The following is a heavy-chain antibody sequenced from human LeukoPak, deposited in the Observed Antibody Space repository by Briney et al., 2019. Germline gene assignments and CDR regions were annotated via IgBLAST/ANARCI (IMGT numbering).Heavy chain of an antibody. CDR1: GGSISSSSYY. CDR2: MYYIGST. V-gene: IGHV4-39*01. Sequence: SETLSLTCTVSGGSISSSSYYWGWIRQPPGMGLEWIGSMYYIGSTYYNPSLKSRVTISVDTSRNQFSLKLSSVTAADTAVYYCARVPTVTFFDYWGQGTLVTVSS. CDR3: ARVPTVTFFDY. J-gene: IGHJ4*02. D-gene: IGHD4-17*01.